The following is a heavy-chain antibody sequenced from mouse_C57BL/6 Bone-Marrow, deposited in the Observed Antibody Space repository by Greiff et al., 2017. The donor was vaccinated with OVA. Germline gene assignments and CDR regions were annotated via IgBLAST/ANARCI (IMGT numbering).Heavy chain of an antibody. CDR1: GFSLTSYG. Sequence: VKVVESGPGLVQPSQSLSITCTVSGFSLTSYGVHWVRQSPGKGLEWLGVIWSGGSTDYNAAFISRLSISKDNSKSQVFFKMNSLQADDTAIYYCARNGRLRRYFDYWGQGTTLTVSS. CDR3: ARNGRLRRYFDY. CDR2: IWSGGST. V-gene: IGHV2-2*01. J-gene: IGHJ2*01. D-gene: IGHD2-4*01.